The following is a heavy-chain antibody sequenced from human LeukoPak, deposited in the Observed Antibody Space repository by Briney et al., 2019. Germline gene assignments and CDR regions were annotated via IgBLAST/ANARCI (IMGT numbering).Heavy chain of an antibody. Sequence: GGSLRLSCVGSGFTFSNYWVHWVRQAPGKGLEWVSRISSGGGYTGYADSLKGRFTISRDNAKNSLHLQMNSLRAEDTAVYYCARDRRDGGYNPGDPRGFANWGQGTLVTVSS. CDR1: GFTFSNYW. V-gene: IGHV3-21*05. D-gene: IGHD5-24*01. CDR2: ISSGGGYT. CDR3: ARDRRDGGYNPGDPRGFAN. J-gene: IGHJ4*02.